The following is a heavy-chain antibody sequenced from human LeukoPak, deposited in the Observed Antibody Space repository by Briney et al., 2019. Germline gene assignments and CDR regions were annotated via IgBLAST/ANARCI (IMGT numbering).Heavy chain of an antibody. V-gene: IGHV3-7*01. J-gene: IGHJ4*02. CDR3: AREREVGGGVIAF. CDR2: IKQDGSER. D-gene: IGHD2-8*01. Sequence: GGSLRLSCAASGFTFRSHWMNWVRQTPGKGLEWVANIKQDGSERYYVDSVKGRFTISRGNAKNSLYLQMNSLRAEDTAVYYCAREREVGGGVIAFWGQGTLVTVSS. CDR1: GFTFRSHW.